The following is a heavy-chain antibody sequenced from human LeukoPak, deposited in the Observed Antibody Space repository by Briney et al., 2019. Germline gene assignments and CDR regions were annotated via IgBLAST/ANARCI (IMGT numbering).Heavy chain of an antibody. D-gene: IGHD2-21*02. J-gene: IGHJ5*01. CDR3: ARGGCGGGNCYSGTGWFES. V-gene: IGHV3-11*05. Sequence: NPGGSLRLTCEASGFLFHDYYMSWVRQAPGKGLEWIAYITSESIPQYADSVRGRFTISRDNAQSSVSLQMDSLRAEDTAVYYCARGGCGGGNCYSGTGWFESWGQGALVIVST. CDR1: GFLFHDYY. CDR2: ITSESIP.